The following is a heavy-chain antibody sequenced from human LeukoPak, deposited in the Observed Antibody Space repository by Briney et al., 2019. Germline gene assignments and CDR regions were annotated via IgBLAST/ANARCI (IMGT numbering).Heavy chain of an antibody. CDR3: ARVVVGAMSVGAFDI. CDR1: GGTFSSYA. D-gene: IGHD1-26*01. V-gene: IGHV1-46*01. Sequence: GASVKVSCKASGGTFSSYAISWVRQAPGQGLEWMGIINPSGGSTSYAQKFQGRVTMTRDMSTSTVYMELSSLRSEDTAVYYCARVVVGAMSVGAFDIWGQGTMVTVSS. CDR2: INPSGGST. J-gene: IGHJ3*02.